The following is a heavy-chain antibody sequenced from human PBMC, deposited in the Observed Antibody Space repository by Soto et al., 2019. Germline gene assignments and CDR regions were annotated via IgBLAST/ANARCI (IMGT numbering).Heavy chain of an antibody. CDR2: ISYDGSNK. J-gene: IGHJ4*02. Sequence: QVQLVESGGGVVQPGRSLRLSCAASGFTFSSYAMHWVRQAPGKGLEWVAVISYDGSNKYYADSVKGRFTISRDNSKNTRYLQMNSLRAEDTAVYYCARGYTLNEITMVRGVVDYWGQGNLVTVSS. V-gene: IGHV3-30-3*01. CDR3: ARGYTLNEITMVRGVVDY. D-gene: IGHD3-10*01. CDR1: GFTFSSYA.